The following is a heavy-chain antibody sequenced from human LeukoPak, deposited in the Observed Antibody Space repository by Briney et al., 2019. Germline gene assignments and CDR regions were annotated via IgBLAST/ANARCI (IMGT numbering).Heavy chain of an antibody. Sequence: GGSLRLSCAASGFTFSSYAMNWVRQAPGKGLEWVSTITGRGVATYYADSVKGRFTISRDNSKNTLYLQMNSLRAEDTAVYYCARDYADYVGYFFFDYWGQGTLVTVSS. CDR3: ARDYADYVGYFFFDY. V-gene: IGHV3-23*01. CDR1: GFTFSSYA. D-gene: IGHD4-17*01. CDR2: ITGRGVAT. J-gene: IGHJ4*02.